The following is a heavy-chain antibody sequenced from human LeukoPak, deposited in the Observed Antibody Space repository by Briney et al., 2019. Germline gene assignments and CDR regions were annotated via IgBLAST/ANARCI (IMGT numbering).Heavy chain of an antibody. J-gene: IGHJ4*02. D-gene: IGHD2-15*01. Sequence: SETLSLTRTVSGGSVNSGDYYWSWVRQPPGKGLEWIGYIYYSGTTNYNPSLRSRVTISLDTSKNQFSLKLTSVTAADTAVYYCARAYCSSGSCFYLAYWGQGTLVTVSS. CDR2: IYYSGTT. V-gene: IGHV4-61*08. CDR1: GGSVNSGDYY. CDR3: ARAYCSSGSCFYLAY.